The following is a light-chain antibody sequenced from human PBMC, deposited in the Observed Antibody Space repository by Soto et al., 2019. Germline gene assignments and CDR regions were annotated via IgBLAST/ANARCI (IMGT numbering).Light chain of an antibody. V-gene: IGKV3-11*01. CDR2: DAS. CDR3: QQRSNWPFT. J-gene: IGKJ5*01. CDR1: QSVSSY. Sequence: IVLTQSPATLSLSPVERSTLSWVASQSVSSYLAWYQQKPGQAPRLPIYDASNRATGIPARFSGSGSGTDFTLTISSLEPEDFAVYYCQQRSNWPFTFGQGTRLEIK.